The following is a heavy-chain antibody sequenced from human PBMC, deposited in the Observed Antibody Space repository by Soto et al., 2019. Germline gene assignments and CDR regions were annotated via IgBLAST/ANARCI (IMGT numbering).Heavy chain of an antibody. CDR3: VGVSLTGS. D-gene: IGHD3-9*01. V-gene: IGHV3-7*01. J-gene: IGHJ5*02. CDR1: GFPFSSYW. CDR2: IKEDGSDK. Sequence: EVHLVDSGGGLVQPGGSLRLCCVASGFPFSSYWMSWVRQAPGKGLEWVANIKEDGSDKYYVDSVKGRFTISRDNAKNSLYLQMNSLRVEDTAVYYCVGVSLTGSWGQGTLVAVSS.